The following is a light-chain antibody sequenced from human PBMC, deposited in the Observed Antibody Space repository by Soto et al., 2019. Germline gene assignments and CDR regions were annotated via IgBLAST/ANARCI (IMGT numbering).Light chain of an antibody. CDR3: SSYTSSSSYV. CDR1: SSDVGGYNY. Sequence: QSVLTQPASVSGSPGQSITISCTGTSSDVGGYNYVSWYQQHPGKAPKLMIYDVSNRPSGVSNRFSGSKSGNTASLTISGLQADYEADYYCSSYTSSSSYVFGTGTKVTV. J-gene: IGLJ1*01. CDR2: DVS. V-gene: IGLV2-14*01.